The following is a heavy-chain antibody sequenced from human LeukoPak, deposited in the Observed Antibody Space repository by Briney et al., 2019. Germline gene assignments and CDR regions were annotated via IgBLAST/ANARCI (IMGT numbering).Heavy chain of an antibody. CDR2: INPNSGGT. D-gene: IGHD1-26*01. J-gene: IGHJ6*03. V-gene: IGHV1-2*02. CDR3: ARVPMGAYFYYMDV. CDR1: GDTFTGYY. Sequence: ASVKVSCKASGDTFTGYYMHWARQAPGQGLEWMGWINPNSGGTNYAQKFQDRVSMTRDTSISTAYLELSRLRSDDTAVYYCARVPMGAYFYYMDVWGKGTTVTISS.